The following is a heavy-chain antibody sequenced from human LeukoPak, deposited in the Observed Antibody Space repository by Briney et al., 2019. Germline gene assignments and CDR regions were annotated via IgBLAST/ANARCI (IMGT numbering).Heavy chain of an antibody. CDR2: MNSKRGST. D-gene: IGHD5-12*01. CDR1: GYTFTSYD. V-gene: IGHV1-8*01. CDR3: ARGSEGSGYVGRFDY. J-gene: IGHJ4*02. Sequence: ASVKVSCKASGYTFTSYDINWVRQATGQGLEWMGWMNSKRGSTGYAQKFQGRVTLTRNTTISTAYMELSSLRPEDTAVYYWARGSEGSGYVGRFDYWGQGTLVTASS.